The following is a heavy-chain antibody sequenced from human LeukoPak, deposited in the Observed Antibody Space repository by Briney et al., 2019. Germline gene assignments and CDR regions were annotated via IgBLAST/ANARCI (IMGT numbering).Heavy chain of an antibody. Sequence: GGSLRLSCAASGFTFSDYYMSWIRQAPGKGLEWVSYISSSGSTIYYADSVKGRFTISRDNAKNSLYLQMNSLRAEDTAVYYCARDRGVFEYSSSPPDYWGQGTLVTVSS. CDR2: ISSSGSTI. V-gene: IGHV3-11*04. CDR1: GFTFSDYY. D-gene: IGHD6-6*01. J-gene: IGHJ4*02. CDR3: ARDRGVFEYSSSPPDY.